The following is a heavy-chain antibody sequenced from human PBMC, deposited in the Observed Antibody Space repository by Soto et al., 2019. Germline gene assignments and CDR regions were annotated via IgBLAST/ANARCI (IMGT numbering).Heavy chain of an antibody. D-gene: IGHD3-16*02. CDR2: IYTSGST. Sequence: QVQLQESGPGLVKPSETLSLTCTVSGGSISSYYWSWIRQPAGKGLEWIGRIYTSGSTNYNPSLKSRVTMSVDPSKNQFSLKLSSVTAADTAVYYCARMFSGFDDYVWGSYRSDAFDIWGQGTMVTVSS. CDR1: GGSISSYY. V-gene: IGHV4-4*07. CDR3: ARMFSGFDDYVWGSYRSDAFDI. J-gene: IGHJ3*02.